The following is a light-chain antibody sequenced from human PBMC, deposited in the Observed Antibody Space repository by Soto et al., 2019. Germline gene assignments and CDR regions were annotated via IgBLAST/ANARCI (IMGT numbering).Light chain of an antibody. CDR2: GAS. J-gene: IGKJ2*02. Sequence: EIVMTQSPATLSVSPGERATLSCRASQSVGSSVAWYQQKPGQAPRFLMYGASTRAAGVPARFSGSGSGTEFSLTISSLQSEDFAVYYCPHYNTWPPGTFGQGTKLEIK. V-gene: IGKV3-15*01. CDR3: PHYNTWPPGT. CDR1: QSVGSS.